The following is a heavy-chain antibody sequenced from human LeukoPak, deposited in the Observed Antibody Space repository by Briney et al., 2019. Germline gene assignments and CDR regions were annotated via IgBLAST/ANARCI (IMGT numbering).Heavy chain of an antibody. D-gene: IGHD2-2*01. J-gene: IGHJ4*02. CDR2: ISYDGSNK. V-gene: IGHV3-30*18. Sequence: HPGGSLRLSCAASGFTFSTFGMHWVRQAPGKGLEWVAVISYDGSNKYYADSVKGRFTISRDNSKNTLYLQMNSLRAEDTAVFYCVKDESRYCSSNSCYPFDYWGQGTLVTVSS. CDR3: VKDESRYCSSNSCYPFDY. CDR1: GFTFSTFG.